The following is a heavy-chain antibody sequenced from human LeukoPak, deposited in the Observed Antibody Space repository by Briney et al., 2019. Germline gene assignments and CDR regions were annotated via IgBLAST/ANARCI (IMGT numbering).Heavy chain of an antibody. CDR2: INHSGST. Sequence: PSETLSLTCAVYGGSFSGYYRSWIRQPPGKGLEWIGEINHSGSTNYNPSLKSRVTISVDTSKNQFSLKLSSVTAADTAVYYCARGGYSYGPFDYWGQGTLVTVSS. V-gene: IGHV4-34*01. CDR3: ARGGYSYGPFDY. D-gene: IGHD5-18*01. J-gene: IGHJ4*02. CDR1: GGSFSGYY.